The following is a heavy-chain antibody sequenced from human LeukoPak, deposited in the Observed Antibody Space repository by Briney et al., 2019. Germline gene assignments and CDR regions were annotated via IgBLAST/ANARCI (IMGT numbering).Heavy chain of an antibody. CDR1: GFTVSSNY. V-gene: IGHV3-66*02. D-gene: IGHD3-10*01. J-gene: IGHJ4*02. CDR2: IYSGGST. Sequence: GSLRLSCAASGFTVSSNYMSWVRQAPGKGLEWVSVIYSGGSTYYADSVKGRFTISRDSSKNTLYLQMNSLRAEDTAVYYCARAKSSGSYYVFDYWGQGTLVTVSS. CDR3: ARAKSSGSYYVFDY.